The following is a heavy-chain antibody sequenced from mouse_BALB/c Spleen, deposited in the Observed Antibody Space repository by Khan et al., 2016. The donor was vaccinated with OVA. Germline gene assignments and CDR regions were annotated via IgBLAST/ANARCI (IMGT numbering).Heavy chain of an antibody. V-gene: IGHV3-2*02. CDR3: ARDGSRYNYAMDY. D-gene: IGHD2-3*01. Sequence: EVQLQESGPRLVKPSQSLFLTCTVTGYSITSDYAWNWIRQFPGNKLEWMGYISSSGSTNYNPALKSRIPITRDTSKNQFYLQLNSVTTEDTATYYCARDGSRYNYAMDYWGQGTSVTVSS. CDR2: ISSSGST. CDR1: GYSITSDYA. J-gene: IGHJ4*01.